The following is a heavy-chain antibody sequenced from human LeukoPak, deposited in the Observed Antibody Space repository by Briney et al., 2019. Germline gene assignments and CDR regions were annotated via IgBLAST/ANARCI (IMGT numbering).Heavy chain of an antibody. Sequence: SETLSLTCTVSGGSISNYYWSWIRRPPGKGLEWIGFIYSSGSTNYNPSLKSRVTTSVDTSNNQFSVKLSSVTAADTAVYYCARHKGDGSNTFDYWGQGTLVTVSS. CDR1: GGSISNYY. J-gene: IGHJ4*02. D-gene: IGHD1-26*01. CDR2: IYSSGST. V-gene: IGHV4-4*09. CDR3: ARHKGDGSNTFDY.